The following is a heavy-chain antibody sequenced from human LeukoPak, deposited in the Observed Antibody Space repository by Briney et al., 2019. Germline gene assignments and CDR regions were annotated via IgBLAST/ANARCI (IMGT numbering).Heavy chain of an antibody. D-gene: IGHD6-6*01. V-gene: IGHV3-7*01. J-gene: IGHJ4*02. CDR2: IKQDGSEK. Sequence: GGSLRLSCAASGFTFSNYWMSCVRQAPGKGLEWVANIKQDGSEKYYVDSVKGRFTISRDNAKHTLYLQMNSLRVEDSAVYFCVSLGYSSSSVRYWGQGTLVTVSS. CDR1: GFTFSNYW. CDR3: VSLGYSSSSVRY.